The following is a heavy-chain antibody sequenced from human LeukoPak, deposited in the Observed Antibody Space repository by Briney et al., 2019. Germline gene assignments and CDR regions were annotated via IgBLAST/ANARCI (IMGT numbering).Heavy chain of an antibody. CDR1: GFTFSSYS. CDR3: ARSGGSGWYGDWFDP. Sequence: GGSLRLSCAASGFTFSSYSMNWVRQAPGKGLEWVSSISSSSYIYYADSVKGRFTISRDNAKNSLYLQMNSLRAEDTAVYYCARSGGSGWYGDWFDPWGQGTLVTVSS. D-gene: IGHD6-19*01. CDR2: ISSSSYI. J-gene: IGHJ5*02. V-gene: IGHV3-21*01.